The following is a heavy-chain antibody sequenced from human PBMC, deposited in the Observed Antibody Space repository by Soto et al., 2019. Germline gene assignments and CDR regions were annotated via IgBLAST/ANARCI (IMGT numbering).Heavy chain of an antibody. J-gene: IGHJ6*02. V-gene: IGHV4-39*01. CDR3: ARLKGAPKMTYYYYGMDV. D-gene: IGHD1-26*01. Sequence: PSETLSLTCTVSGGSISSSSYYWGWIRQPPGKGLEWIGSIYYSGSTYYNPSLKSRVTISVDTSKNQFSLKLSSVTAADTVVYYCARLKGAPKMTYYYYGMDVWGQGTTVTVSS. CDR2: IYYSGST. CDR1: GGSISSSSYY.